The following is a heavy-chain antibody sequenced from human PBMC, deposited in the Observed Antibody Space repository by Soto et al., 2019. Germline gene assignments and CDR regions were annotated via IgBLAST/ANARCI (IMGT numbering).Heavy chain of an antibody. D-gene: IGHD3-10*01. J-gene: IGHJ4*02. V-gene: IGHV4-38-2*02. CDR3: ARDANYGLYYFDH. Sequence: LSLTCAVSGYFISNGYYWDWIRQPPGKGLEWIGSIYPTGTTYYNPSLKSRVTISVDTSKNHFSLKLTSVTAADTAVYYCARDANYGLYYFDHWGQGTLVTVSS. CDR2: IYPTGTT. CDR1: GYFISNGYY.